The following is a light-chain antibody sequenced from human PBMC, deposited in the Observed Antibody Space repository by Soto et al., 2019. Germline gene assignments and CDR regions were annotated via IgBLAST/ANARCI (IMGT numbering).Light chain of an antibody. CDR1: QSSSSW. Sequence: DINMTQSPSTLSASVGDRATITCLASQSSSSWLAWYQQKPVKAPKLLIYDAFTLESEVPSRFSGSVSGTEVTPTNSSPQPNDFANSYYQQYNNYPYYVGKGTNLEIK. J-gene: IGKJ2*01. CDR2: DAF. V-gene: IGKV1-5*01. CDR3: QQYNNYPYY.